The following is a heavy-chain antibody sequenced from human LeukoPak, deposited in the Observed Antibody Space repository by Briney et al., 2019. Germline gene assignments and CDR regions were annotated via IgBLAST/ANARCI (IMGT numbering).Heavy chain of an antibody. CDR1: GFTFSGYW. Sequence: PGGSLRLSRAASGFTFSGYWMHWVRQGTAKGLVWVSRIKSDGSNIDYADSVKGRFTISRDNAKNTLYLQMNSLRVEDTAVYYCARGRWGDIDYWGQGTLVTVSS. J-gene: IGHJ4*02. CDR3: ARGRWGDIDY. V-gene: IGHV3-74*01. CDR2: IKSDGSNI. D-gene: IGHD3-10*01.